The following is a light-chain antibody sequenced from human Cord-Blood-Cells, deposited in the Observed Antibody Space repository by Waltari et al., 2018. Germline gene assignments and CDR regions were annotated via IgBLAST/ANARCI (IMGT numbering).Light chain of an antibody. CDR3: CSYAGSYALV. CDR2: DVS. CDR1: SSDVGGDNY. J-gene: IGLJ3*02. V-gene: IGLV2-11*01. Sequence: QSALTQPRSVSGSHGQSVTISCTGSSSDVGGDNYVSWYQQHPGKAPKPMIYDVSKRPAGVPDRCAGSTSGNAASLTISGLQAENEADYYCCSYAGSYALVFGGGTKLTVL.